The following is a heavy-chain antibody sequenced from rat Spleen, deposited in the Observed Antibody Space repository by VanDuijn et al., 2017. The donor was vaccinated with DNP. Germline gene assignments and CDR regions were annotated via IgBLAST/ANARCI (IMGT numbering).Heavy chain of an antibody. CDR2: IWKHGAT. V-gene: IGHV2-41*01. D-gene: IGHD1-1*01. CDR1: GFSLTSYN. CDR3: ARDGQWDYLDY. J-gene: IGHJ2*01. Sequence: QVQLKESGPGLVQPSQTLSLTCTVAGFSLTSYNVHWVRQPPGKGLEWMGVIWKHGATRYNSALKSRLSFSKATSKSQVFLKWNSLQTEDSATYYCARDGQWDYLDYWGQGVMVTVAS.